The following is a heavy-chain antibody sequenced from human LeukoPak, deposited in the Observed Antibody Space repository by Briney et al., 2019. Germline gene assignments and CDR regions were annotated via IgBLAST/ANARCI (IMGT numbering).Heavy chain of an antibody. CDR2: ISAYNGNT. CDR3: ARDPSDRLYYYDSSGYHR. V-gene: IGHV1-18*01. J-gene: IGHJ4*02. Sequence: GASVKVSCKASGYTFTSYGISWVRQAPGQGLEWMGWISAYNGNTNYAQKLQGRVTMTTDTSTSTAYMELRSLRSDDTAVYYCARDPSDRLYYYDSSGYHRWGQGTLVTVSS. CDR1: GYTFTSYG. D-gene: IGHD3-22*01.